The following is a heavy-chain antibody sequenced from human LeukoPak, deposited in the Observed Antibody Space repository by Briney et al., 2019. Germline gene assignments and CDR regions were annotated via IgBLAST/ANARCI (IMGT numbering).Heavy chain of an antibody. CDR2: ISSSGSTI. J-gene: IGHJ4*02. D-gene: IGHD6-13*01. CDR3: VRVDYSSSWIGTYYFDY. Sequence: GGSLRLSCAASGFTFSDYYMSWIRQAPGKGLEWVSYISSSGSTIYYADSVKGRFTISRDNAKNSLYLQMNSLRAEDPAVYYCVRVDYSSSWIGTYYFDYWGQGTLVSVSS. CDR1: GFTFSDYY. V-gene: IGHV3-11*01.